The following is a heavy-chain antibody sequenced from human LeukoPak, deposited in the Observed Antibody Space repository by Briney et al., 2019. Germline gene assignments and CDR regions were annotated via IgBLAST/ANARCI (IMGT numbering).Heavy chain of an antibody. CDR1: GFTFSGYW. CDR3: ATGGGWVPSFGVVTHIDV. J-gene: IGHJ6*03. D-gene: IGHD3-3*01. V-gene: IGHV3-74*03. Sequence: PGGSLRLSRAASGFTFSGYWMHWVRQGPEKGLELVSRINNDGHGILYADSVKGRFTTSRDNAKNTLYLQMNSLRFEDTAVYYCATGGGWVPSFGVVTHIDVWGKGTTVTVSS. CDR2: INNDGHGI.